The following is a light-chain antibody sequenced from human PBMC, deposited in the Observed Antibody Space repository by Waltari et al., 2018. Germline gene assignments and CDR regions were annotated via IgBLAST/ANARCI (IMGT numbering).Light chain of an antibody. Sequence: DIQMTQSPSSLSASVRDRVTITCRASQSISNYLNWYQQKPGKAPKLLIYAASSLQSGVPSRFSGSGSGTDFTLTISSLQPEDFATYYCQQSYSTPGTFGQGTKVEIK. CDR3: QQSYSTPGT. V-gene: IGKV1-39*01. CDR1: QSISNY. J-gene: IGKJ1*01. CDR2: AAS.